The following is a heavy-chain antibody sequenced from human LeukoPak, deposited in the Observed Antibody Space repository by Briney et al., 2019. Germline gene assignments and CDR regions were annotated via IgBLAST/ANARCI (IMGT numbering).Heavy chain of an antibody. V-gene: IGHV4-59*01. CDR1: GGSISSYY. CDR2: IYYSGST. J-gene: IGHJ6*03. Sequence: PSETLSLTCTVSGGSISSYYWSWIRQPPGKGLEWIGYIYYSGSTNYNPSLKSRVTISVDTSKNQFSLKLSSVTAADTAVYYCARGYYGSGSFYYYYYYMDVWGKGTTVTISS. CDR3: ARGYYGSGSFYYYYYYMDV. D-gene: IGHD3-10*01.